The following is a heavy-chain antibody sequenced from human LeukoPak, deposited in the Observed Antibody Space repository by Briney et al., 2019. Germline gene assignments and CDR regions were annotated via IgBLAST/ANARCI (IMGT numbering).Heavy chain of an antibody. V-gene: IGHV1-69*10. CDR3: ARDRVCSSTSCYSTPFDY. CDR2: IIPILGTA. J-gene: IGHJ4*02. D-gene: IGHD2-2*01. Sequence: SVKVSCKASGGTFSSYAISWVRQAPGQGLEWMGGIIPILGTANYAQKFQGRVTITADKSTSTAYMELSSLRSEDTAVYYCARDRVCSSTSCYSTPFDYWGQGTLVTVSS. CDR1: GGTFSSYA.